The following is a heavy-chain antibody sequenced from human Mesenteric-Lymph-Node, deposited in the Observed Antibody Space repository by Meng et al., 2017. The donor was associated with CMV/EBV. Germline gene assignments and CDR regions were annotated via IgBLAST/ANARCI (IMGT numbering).Heavy chain of an antibody. J-gene: IGHJ6*02. CDR3: ARGRAVAGYYYYYYYGMDV. CDR1: GGSFSGYD. D-gene: IGHD6-19*01. Sequence: SETLSLTCAVYGGSFSGYDWSWIRQPPGKGLEWIGEIKHGGSTNYNPSLKSRPTISVDTSKNQFSLKLSSVTAADTAVYYCARGRAVAGYYYYYYYGMDVWGQGTTVTVSS. V-gene: IGHV4-34*01. CDR2: IKHGGST.